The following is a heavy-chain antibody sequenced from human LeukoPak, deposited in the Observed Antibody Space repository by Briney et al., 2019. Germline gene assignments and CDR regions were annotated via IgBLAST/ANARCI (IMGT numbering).Heavy chain of an antibody. Sequence: GGSLRLSCAASGFTFSSYSMNWVRQAPGKGLEWVSSISSSSSYIYYADSVKGRFTIPRDNAKNSLYLQMNSLRAEDTAVYYCAKVPNSSGWYGYYFDYWGQGTLVTVSS. D-gene: IGHD6-19*01. CDR1: GFTFSSYS. CDR2: ISSSSSYI. V-gene: IGHV3-21*04. J-gene: IGHJ4*02. CDR3: AKVPNSSGWYGYYFDY.